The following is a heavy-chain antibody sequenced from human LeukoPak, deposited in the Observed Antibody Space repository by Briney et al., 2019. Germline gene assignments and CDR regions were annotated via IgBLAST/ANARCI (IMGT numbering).Heavy chain of an antibody. D-gene: IGHD3-9*01. CDR1: GGSISSYY. CDR2: IYYSGST. CDR3: ARARYVNSFYAFDI. J-gene: IGHJ3*02. V-gene: IGHV4-59*01. Sequence: PSETLSLTCTVSGGSISSYYWGWIRQPPGKGLEWIGYIYYSGSTNYNPSLKSRVSISVDTSKNQFFLKLSSVTAADTAVYYCARARYVNSFYAFDIWGQGTLVTVSS.